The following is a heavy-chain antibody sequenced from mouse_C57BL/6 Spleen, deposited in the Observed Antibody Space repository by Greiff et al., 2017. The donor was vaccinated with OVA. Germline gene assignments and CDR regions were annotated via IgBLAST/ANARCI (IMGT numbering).Heavy chain of an antibody. Sequence: QVQLQQSGAELVRPGTSVKVSCKASGYAFTNYLIEWVKQRPGQGLGWIGVINPGSGGTNYNEKFKGKATLTAAKSSSTAYLQLSSLTSEDSAVYFCARDGDYYGSIYRFAYWGQGTLVTVSA. CDR1: GYAFTNYL. J-gene: IGHJ3*01. CDR2: INPGSGGT. V-gene: IGHV1-54*01. D-gene: IGHD1-1*01. CDR3: ARDGDYYGSIYRFAY.